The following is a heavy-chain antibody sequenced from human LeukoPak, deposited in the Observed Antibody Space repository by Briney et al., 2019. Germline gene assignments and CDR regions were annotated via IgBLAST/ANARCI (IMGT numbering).Heavy chain of an antibody. V-gene: IGHV4-34*01. CDR2: INHSGST. CDR1: GGSFSGYY. CDR3: ARGRYCSSTSCGWFDP. D-gene: IGHD2-2*01. Sequence: SETLSLTCAVYGGSFSGYYWSWIRQPPGKGLEWIGEINHSGSTNYNPSLKSRVTISVDTSKNQFSLKLSSVTAADTAVYYCARGRYCSSTSCGWFDPWGQGTLVTVSS. J-gene: IGHJ5*02.